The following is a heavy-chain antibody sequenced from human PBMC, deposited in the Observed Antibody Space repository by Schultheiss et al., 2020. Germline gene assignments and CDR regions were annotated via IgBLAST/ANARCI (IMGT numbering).Heavy chain of an antibody. CDR2: ISSSSSYI. V-gene: IGHV3-21*03. D-gene: IGHD2-2*01. CDR3: TTGLDQLLRRVYYYYYGMDV. CDR1: GFTFDDYG. Sequence: GGSLRLSCAASGFTFDDYGMSWVRQAPGKGLEWVSSISSSSSYIYYADSVKGRFTISRDDSQNTAYLQMNSLKTEDTAVYYCTTGLDQLLRRVYYYYYGMDVWGQGTTVTVSS. J-gene: IGHJ6*02.